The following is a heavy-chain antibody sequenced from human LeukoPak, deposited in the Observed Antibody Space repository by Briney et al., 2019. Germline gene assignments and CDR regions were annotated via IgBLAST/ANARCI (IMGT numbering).Heavy chain of an antibody. CDR1: GFTFSSYA. CDR3: ARSQTKKLVYFDY. V-gene: IGHV3-64*01. J-gene: IGHJ4*02. D-gene: IGHD1/OR15-1a*01. CDR2: ISSNGGST. Sequence: PGGSLRLSCAASGFTFSSYAMHWVRQAPGKGLEYVSAISSNGGSTYYANSVKGGFTISRDNSKNTLYLQMGSLRAEDMAVYYCARSQTKKLVYFDYWGQGTLVTVSS.